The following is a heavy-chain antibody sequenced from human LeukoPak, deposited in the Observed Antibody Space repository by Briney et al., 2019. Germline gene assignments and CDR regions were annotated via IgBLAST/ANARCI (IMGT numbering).Heavy chain of an antibody. J-gene: IGHJ4*02. D-gene: IGHD3-10*01. CDR2: INHSGST. CDR1: GFSFTTYW. V-gene: IGHV4-34*01. CDR3: ARVLLWFGPDDYYFDY. Sequence: GSLRLSCAASGFSFTTYWMSWVRQAPGKGLEWIGEINHSGSTNYNPSLKSRVTISVDTSKNQFSLKLSSVTAADTAVYYCARVLLWFGPDDYYFDYWGQGTLVTVSS.